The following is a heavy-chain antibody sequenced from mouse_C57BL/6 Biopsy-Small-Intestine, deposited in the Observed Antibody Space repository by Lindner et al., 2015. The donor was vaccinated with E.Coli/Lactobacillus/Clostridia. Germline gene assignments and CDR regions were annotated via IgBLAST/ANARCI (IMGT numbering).Heavy chain of an antibody. CDR3: ARQYSNYPYYYAMDY. CDR2: IWSDGST. CDR1: GFSLTSYG. Sequence: VQLQESGPGLVXPSQSLSITCTVSGFSLTSYGVHWVRQPPGKGLEWLVVIWSDGSTTYNSALKSRLSISKDNSKSQVFLKMNSLQTDDTAMYYCARQYSNYPYYYAMDYWGQGTSVTVSS. J-gene: IGHJ4*01. D-gene: IGHD2-5*01. V-gene: IGHV2-6-1*01.